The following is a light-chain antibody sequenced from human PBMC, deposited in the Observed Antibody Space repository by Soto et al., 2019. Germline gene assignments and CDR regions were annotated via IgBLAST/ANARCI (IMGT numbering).Light chain of an antibody. CDR1: QSISRY. V-gene: IGKV3-15*01. CDR3: QQYDNWPPAWT. J-gene: IGKJ1*01. CDR2: GAS. Sequence: RAQSPSSLSASVGGRVTMACRSSQSISRYLNWYQQKPGQAPRLLIYGASTRATGIPARFSGSGSGTEFTLTISSLQSEDFAVYYCQQYDNWPPAWTFGQGTKVDIK.